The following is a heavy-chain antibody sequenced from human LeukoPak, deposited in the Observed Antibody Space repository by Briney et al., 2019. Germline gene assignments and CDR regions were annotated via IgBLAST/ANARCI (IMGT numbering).Heavy chain of an antibody. CDR3: ARGGSSSPVISVQ. CDR2: ITSSSSYM. CDR1: GFTFSDYN. D-gene: IGHD6-6*01. V-gene: IGHV3-21*01. J-gene: IGHJ4*02. Sequence: GGSLRLSCAASGFTFSDYNMNWVRQAPGKGLEWVSSITSSSSYMYYADSVKGRFTISRDNAGNSLYLQMNSLRAEDTAVYYCARGGSSSPVISVQWGQGTLVTVSS.